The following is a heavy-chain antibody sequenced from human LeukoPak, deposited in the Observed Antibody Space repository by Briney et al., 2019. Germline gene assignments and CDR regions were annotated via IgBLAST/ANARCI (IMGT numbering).Heavy chain of an antibody. Sequence: PGGSLRLSCEASGFTFSSYNMHWVRQAPGEGLMWVSRINDDGTDTKYAESVKGRFTISRDNAKNTLYLQMNSLRADDTAMYYCARDLDWLIYDYWGQGSLVAVSS. D-gene: IGHD2-21*01. V-gene: IGHV3-74*03. J-gene: IGHJ4*02. CDR1: GFTFSSYN. CDR2: INDDGTDT. CDR3: ARDLDWLIYDY.